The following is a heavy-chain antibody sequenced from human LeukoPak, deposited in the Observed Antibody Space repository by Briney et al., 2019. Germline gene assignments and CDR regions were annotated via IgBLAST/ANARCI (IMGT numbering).Heavy chain of an antibody. D-gene: IGHD2-15*01. J-gene: IGHJ4*02. V-gene: IGHV4-59*08. Sequence: SETLPLTCTVSGGSISSYFWSWIRQPPGKGLEWIGYIYYSGSTNYNPSLKSRVTISIDKSKTQFSLRLSSVTAADTAVYYCARGYYYFDYWGQGTLVTVSS. CDR1: GGSISSYF. CDR3: ARGYYYFDY. CDR2: IYYSGST.